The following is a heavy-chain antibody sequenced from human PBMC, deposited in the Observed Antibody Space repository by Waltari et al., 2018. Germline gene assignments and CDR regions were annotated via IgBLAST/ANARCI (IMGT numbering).Heavy chain of an antibody. CDR1: GGSISSHY. D-gene: IGHD4-17*01. CDR2: IYYSGRT. Sequence: QVQLQESGPGLVKPSETLSLTCTVSGGSISSHYWSWIRQPPGTGLEWIVYIYYSGRTNYNPSPKSRVTISVDTSKTQFSLKLSSVTAADTAVYYCARGYGDYHYWGQGTLVTVSS. CDR3: ARGYGDYHY. J-gene: IGHJ4*02. V-gene: IGHV4-59*11.